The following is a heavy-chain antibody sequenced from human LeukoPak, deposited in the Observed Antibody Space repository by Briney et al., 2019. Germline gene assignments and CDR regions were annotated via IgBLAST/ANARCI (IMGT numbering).Heavy chain of an antibody. CDR1: GFTLSSNY. Sequence: GGSLRLSCAASGFTLSSNYMSWVRQAPGKGLEWVSVIYSGGSTYYADSVKGRFTISRDNSKNTLYLQMSSLRAEDTAVYYCARGRWGDYFDYWGQGTLVTVSS. CDR2: IYSGGST. J-gene: IGHJ4*02. D-gene: IGHD4-23*01. V-gene: IGHV3-53*01. CDR3: ARGRWGDYFDY.